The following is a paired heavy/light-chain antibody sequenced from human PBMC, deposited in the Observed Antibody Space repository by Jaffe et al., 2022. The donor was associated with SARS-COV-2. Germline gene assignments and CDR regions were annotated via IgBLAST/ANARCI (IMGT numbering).Light chain of an antibody. CDR2: DAS. V-gene: IGKV3-11*01. J-gene: IGKJ5*01. Sequence: EIVLTQSPATLSLSPGERATLSCRASQSVSSYLAWYQQKPGQAPRLLIYDASNRATGIPARFSGSESGTDFTLTISSLEPEDFAVYYCQQRANWPLTFGQGTRLEIK. CDR1: QSVSSY. CDR3: QQRANWPLT.
Heavy chain of an antibody. D-gene: IGHD6-19*01. CDR2: ISYDGSDK. CDR3: TNSRDGSGWYDFDY. V-gene: IGHV3-30*18. J-gene: IGHJ4*02. CDR1: GFTFTSYG. Sequence: QVQLVESGGGVVQPGRSLRLSCAGSGFTFTSYGMHWVRQAPGKGLEWVAVISYDGSDKFYVDSVKGRFTISRDNSKNTLYLEMNSLRSEDTAVYYCTNSRDGSGWYDFDYWGQGTLVTVSS.